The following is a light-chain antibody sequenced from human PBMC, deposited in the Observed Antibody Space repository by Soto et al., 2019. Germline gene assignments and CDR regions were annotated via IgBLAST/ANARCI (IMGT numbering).Light chain of an antibody. CDR1: QSVNSNY. J-gene: IGKJ1*01. CDR3: QQYDSPPRT. CDR2: GAS. Sequence: EIVLTQSPGTLSLSPGERATLSCRASQSVNSNYLAWYQQKPGQGPRVLMYGASSRATGIPDRFSGSGSGTDFDLTISRLAPEDFAVYYCQQYDSPPRTFGQGTKVEIK. V-gene: IGKV3-20*01.